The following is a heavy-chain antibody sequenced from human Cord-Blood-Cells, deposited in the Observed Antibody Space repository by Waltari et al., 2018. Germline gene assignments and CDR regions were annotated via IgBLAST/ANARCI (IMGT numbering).Heavy chain of an antibody. Sequence: LTCAVSGYSISSGYYWGWIRQPPGKGLEWMGSIYHSGSTYSNPSLKSRVTISVDTSKNQFALKLSSVTAADTAVYYCARAGTGDAFDIWGQGTMVTVSS. CDR3: ARAGTGDAFDI. V-gene: IGHV4-38-2*01. D-gene: IGHD7-27*01. CDR1: GYSISSGYY. CDR2: IYHSGST. J-gene: IGHJ3*02.